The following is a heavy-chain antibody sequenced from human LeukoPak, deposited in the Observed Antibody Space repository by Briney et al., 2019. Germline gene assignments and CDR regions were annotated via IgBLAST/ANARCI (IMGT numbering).Heavy chain of an antibody. J-gene: IGHJ3*02. CDR2: IYSGGST. D-gene: IGHD2-15*01. Sequence: GGSLRLSCAASGFTVSGDHMTWVRQAPGKGLEWVSVIYSGGSTYYADSVKGRFTISRDNSKNTLYLQMNSLRAEDTAVYYCARVLVVAQAFDIWGQGTMVTVSS. CDR3: ARVLVVAQAFDI. V-gene: IGHV3-66*01. CDR1: GFTVSGDH.